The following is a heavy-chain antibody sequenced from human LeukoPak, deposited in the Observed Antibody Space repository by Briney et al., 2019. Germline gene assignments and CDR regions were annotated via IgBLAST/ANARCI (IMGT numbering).Heavy chain of an antibody. CDR1: RFTFSSYA. Sequence: GGSLRLSCAASRFTFSSYAMSWVRQAPGKGLEWVSAISGSGGSTYYADSVKGRFTISRDNSKNTLYLQMNSLRAEDTAVYYCAKGQVPAAPYYYYGMDVWGQGTTVTVSS. CDR2: ISGSGGST. V-gene: IGHV3-23*01. CDR3: AKGQVPAAPYYYYGMDV. J-gene: IGHJ6*02. D-gene: IGHD2-2*01.